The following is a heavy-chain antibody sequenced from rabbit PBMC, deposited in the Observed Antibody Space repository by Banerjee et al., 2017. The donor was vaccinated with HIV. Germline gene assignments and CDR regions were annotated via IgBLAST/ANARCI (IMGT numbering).Heavy chain of an antibody. CDR2: INTSSGNT. J-gene: IGHJ4*01. D-gene: IGHD4-1*01. V-gene: IGHV1S45*01. Sequence: QEQLVESGGGLVQPEGSLTLTCTASGFSFSNKYVMCWVRQAPGKGLEWIACINTSSGNTVYATWAKGRFTISKTSWTTVTLQMTSLTVADTATYFCARGWLSGWGDLWGPGTLVPS. CDR3: ARGWLSGWGDL. CDR1: GFSFSNKYV.